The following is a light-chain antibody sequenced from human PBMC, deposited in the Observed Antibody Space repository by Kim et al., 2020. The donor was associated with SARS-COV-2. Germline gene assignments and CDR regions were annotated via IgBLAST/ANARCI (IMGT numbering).Light chain of an antibody. CDR1: TNNVGDQG. V-gene: IGLV10-54*01. J-gene: IGLJ3*02. Sequence: TATLPCTGDTNNVGDQGATWLQQHQGHPPKLLSYRNNNRPSGISERLSASRSGTAASLTITGLQPEDEADYYCSAWDKRLGAWVFGGGTKLTVL. CDR3: SAWDKRLGAWV. CDR2: RNN.